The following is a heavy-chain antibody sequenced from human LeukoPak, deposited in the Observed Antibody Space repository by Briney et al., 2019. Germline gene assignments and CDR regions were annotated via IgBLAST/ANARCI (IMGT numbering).Heavy chain of an antibody. Sequence: SDSQSLTCTVCGASISSGSTWWSWLRRPAGKGLDWFVGIYTRGSTNYPPSLKSRVTISADTSKNQFSLQLSSVTAADTAVYYCARDAGRAYCGGDGYFPWFDPWGQGTLVTVSS. CDR1: GASISSGSTW. V-gene: IGHV4-61*02. D-gene: IGHD2-21*02. J-gene: IGHJ5*02. CDR2: IYTRGST. CDR3: ARDAGRAYCGGDGYFPWFDP.